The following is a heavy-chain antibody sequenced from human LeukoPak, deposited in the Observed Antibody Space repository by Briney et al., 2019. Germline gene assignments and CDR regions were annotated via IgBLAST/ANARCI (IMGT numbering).Heavy chain of an antibody. CDR2: INHSGST. CDR3: ARGDGRYCSGVSCSYYFDY. CDR1: GGSFSGYY. J-gene: IGHJ4*02. V-gene: IGHV4-34*01. D-gene: IGHD2-15*01. Sequence: PSETLSLTCAVYGGSFSGYYWSWIRQPPGKGLEWIGEINHSGSTNYNPSLKSRVTISVDTSKNQFSLKLSSVTAADTAVYYCARGDGRYCSGVSCSYYFDYWGQGTLVTVSS.